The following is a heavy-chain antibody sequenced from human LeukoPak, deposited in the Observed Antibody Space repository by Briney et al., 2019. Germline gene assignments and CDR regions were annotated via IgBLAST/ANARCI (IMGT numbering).Heavy chain of an antibody. CDR3: ARKSRNWNYDY. D-gene: IGHD1-7*01. J-gene: IGHJ4*02. CDR2: IYYSGST. V-gene: IGHV4-39*07. Sequence: PSETLSLTCTVSGGSISSSSYYWGWIRQPPGKGLEWIGSIYYSGSTYYNPSLKSRVTISVDTSKNQFSLKLSSVTAADTAVYYCARKSRNWNYDYWGQGTLVTVSS. CDR1: GGSISSSSYY.